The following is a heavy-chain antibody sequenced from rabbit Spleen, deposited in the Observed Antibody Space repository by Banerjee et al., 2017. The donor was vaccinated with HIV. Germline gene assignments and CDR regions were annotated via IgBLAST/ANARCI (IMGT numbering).Heavy chain of an antibody. CDR3: ARGSGDVGWGYLI. CDR1: GFSFSSGYD. Sequence: QSLEESGGDLVKPGASLTLTCTASGFSFSSGYDMCWVRQAPGKGLEWIGCINIASMITYYASWVNGRFTISETSSTTVTLQMTSLTVADTATYFCARGSGDVGWGYLIWGPGTLVTVS. J-gene: IGHJ2*01. V-gene: IGHV1S40*01. D-gene: IGHD2-1*01. CDR2: INIASMIT.